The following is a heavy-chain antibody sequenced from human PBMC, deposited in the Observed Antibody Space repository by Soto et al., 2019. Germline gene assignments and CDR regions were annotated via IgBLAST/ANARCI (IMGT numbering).Heavy chain of an antibody. CDR1: GFTFSSYA. J-gene: IGHJ4*02. CDR2: VSIGGST. Sequence: DVQLLESGGGLVQPEGSLRLSCAASGFTFSSYAMGWVRQGPGKGLEWVAVVSIGGSTHYADSVRGRFTISRDNSKNTLSLQMNSLTAEDTAVYFCVKRRGAGGHFDYWGQGALVTVSS. CDR3: VKRRGAGGHFDY. V-gene: IGHV3-23*01. D-gene: IGHD2-15*01.